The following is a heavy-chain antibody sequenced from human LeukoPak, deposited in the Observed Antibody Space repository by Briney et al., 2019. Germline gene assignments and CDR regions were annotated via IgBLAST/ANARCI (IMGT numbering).Heavy chain of an antibody. Sequence: GGSLRLSCAASEFSVGSNYMTWVRQAPGKGLEWVSLIYSGGSTYYADSVKGRFTISRDNSKNTLYLQMNSLRAEDTAVYYCARENYYDSSGDAFDIWGQGTMVTVSS. CDR2: IYSGGST. J-gene: IGHJ3*02. V-gene: IGHV3-66*01. CDR3: ARENYYDSSGDAFDI. CDR1: EFSVGSNY. D-gene: IGHD3-22*01.